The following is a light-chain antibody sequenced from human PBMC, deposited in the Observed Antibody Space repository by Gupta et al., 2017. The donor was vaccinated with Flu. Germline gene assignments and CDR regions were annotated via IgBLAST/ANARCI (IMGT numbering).Light chain of an antibody. J-gene: IGLJ1*01. CDR3: AAWDDTLEGRGV. Sequence: QSVLTQPPSVSGTPGQRVAIYCSGSSSNIGTNVVNWYQQFPGAAPKLLIYSNNQRPSGVPDRFSGSKSGTSAALAISGRQSEDEAVYYCAAWDDTLEGRGVFGTGTRVTVL. CDR2: SNN. V-gene: IGLV1-44*01. CDR1: SSNIGTNV.